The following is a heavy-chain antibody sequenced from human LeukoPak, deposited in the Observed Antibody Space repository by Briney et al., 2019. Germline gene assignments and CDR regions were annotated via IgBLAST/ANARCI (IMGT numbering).Heavy chain of an antibody. Sequence: ASVEVSCKASGYTFISYGVSWVRQAPGQGLEWMGWISAKKGNTNYAQKFQGRVTMTTDTSTSTAYMELRSLRSDDTAVYYCARDDQHAHYYGMDVWGQGTTVTVSS. CDR1: GYTFISYG. D-gene: IGHD6-13*01. CDR2: ISAKKGNT. J-gene: IGHJ6*02. CDR3: ARDDQHAHYYGMDV. V-gene: IGHV1-18*01.